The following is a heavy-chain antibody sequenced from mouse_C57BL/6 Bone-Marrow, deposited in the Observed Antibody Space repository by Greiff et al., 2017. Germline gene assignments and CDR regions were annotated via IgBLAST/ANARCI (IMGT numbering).Heavy chain of an antibody. J-gene: IGHJ3*01. Sequence: QVQLKQSGAELVRPGTSVKVSCKASGYAFTNSLIEWVKQRPGQGLEWIGVINPGSGGTNYNEKFKGKATLTADKSSSTAYMQLSSLTSEDSAVYFCARELGWFAYWGQGTLVTVSA. D-gene: IGHD4-1*01. CDR1: GYAFTNSL. CDR2: INPGSGGT. V-gene: IGHV1-54*01. CDR3: ARELGWFAY.